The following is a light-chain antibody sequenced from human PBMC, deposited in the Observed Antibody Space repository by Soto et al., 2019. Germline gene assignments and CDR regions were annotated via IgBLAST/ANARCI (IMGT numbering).Light chain of an antibody. CDR2: EVS. Sequence: QSALTHPASVSGPPGQPSTISCPGTTRNVRSNNLVSWYQQHPGKAPKFIFYEVSKRPSGVSNRFSGSKSGNTASLTFSGLQAEDEADYYCCSYAGSSTYVFGTGTKVTGL. J-gene: IGLJ1*01. CDR3: CSYAGSSTYV. CDR1: TRNVRSNNL. V-gene: IGLV2-23*02.